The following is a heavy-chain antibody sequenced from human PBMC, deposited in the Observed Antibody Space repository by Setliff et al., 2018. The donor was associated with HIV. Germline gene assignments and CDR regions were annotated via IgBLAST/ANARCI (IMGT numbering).Heavy chain of an antibody. CDR1: GFTFINSA. D-gene: IGHD6-25*01. Sequence: GGSLRLSCAVSGFTFINSAMSWVRQAPGKGLEWVSFIATNGGSTYYAASVQGRFTLSSDNSNNAVYLQMNSLRAEGTAVYYCVQGGLSSGWGSFWGQGTLVTVSS. CDR2: IATNGGST. J-gene: IGHJ4*02. CDR3: VQGGLSSGWGSF. V-gene: IGHV3-23*01.